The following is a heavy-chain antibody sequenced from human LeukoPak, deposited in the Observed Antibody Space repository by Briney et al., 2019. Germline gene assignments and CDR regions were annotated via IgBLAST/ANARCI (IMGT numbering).Heavy chain of an antibody. CDR1: GFTLTTYW. CDR2: IKSDGSST. Sequence: GGSLRLSCAASGFTLTTYWMHWVRQAPGKGLVWVSRIKSDGSSTSYADSVKGRFTVSRDSAKNSLYLQMNSLRAEDAAVYYCARRITMVRGVLYNWFDPWGQGTLVTVSS. V-gene: IGHV3-74*01. D-gene: IGHD3-10*01. J-gene: IGHJ5*02. CDR3: ARRITMVRGVLYNWFDP.